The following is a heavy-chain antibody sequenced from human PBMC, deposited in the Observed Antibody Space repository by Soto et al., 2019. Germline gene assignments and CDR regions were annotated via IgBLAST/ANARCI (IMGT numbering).Heavy chain of an antibody. V-gene: IGHV1-18*01. J-gene: IGHJ6*03. D-gene: IGHD3-16*02. Sequence: QVQLVQSGAEVKKPGASVKVSCKASGYTFTSYGISWVRQAPGQGLEWMGWISAYNGNTNYAQKLQGRVTMTTDTSTSTADMELRSLRSDAKAVYYCAIDTKVDDDLWGSYRPSYMEVFGKGTTVTVSS. CDR1: GYTFTSYG. CDR3: AIDTKVDDDLWGSYRPSYMEV. CDR2: ISAYNGNT.